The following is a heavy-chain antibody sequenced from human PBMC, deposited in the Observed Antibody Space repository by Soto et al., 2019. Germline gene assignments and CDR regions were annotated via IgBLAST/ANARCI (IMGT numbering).Heavy chain of an antibody. V-gene: IGHV4-34*01. CDR2: ISQTGRT. Sequence: SETLSLTCAVSGGSFSGYFCNWIRQTPGKGLEWIGEISQTGRTNYNPSLKTRATISVDTSKTQFSLNVTSVTDADSGVYYCARGYGYFRQWGQGALVTVSS. CDR3: ARGYGYFRQ. CDR1: GGSFSGYF. D-gene: IGHD3-22*01. J-gene: IGHJ4*02.